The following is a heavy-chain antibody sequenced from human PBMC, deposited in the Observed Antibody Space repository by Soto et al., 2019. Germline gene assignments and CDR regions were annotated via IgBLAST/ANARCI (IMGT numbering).Heavy chain of an antibody. CDR3: ARDFGWHANNWFDP. Sequence: PGGSLRLSCAASGFTFGSYAMHWVRQGPGKGLEWVAVISYDGSNKYYADSVKGRFTISRDNSKNTLYLQMNSLRAEDTAVYYCARDFGWHANNWFDPWGQGTLVTVSS. D-gene: IGHD6-19*01. CDR2: ISYDGSNK. J-gene: IGHJ5*02. V-gene: IGHV3-30-3*01. CDR1: GFTFGSYA.